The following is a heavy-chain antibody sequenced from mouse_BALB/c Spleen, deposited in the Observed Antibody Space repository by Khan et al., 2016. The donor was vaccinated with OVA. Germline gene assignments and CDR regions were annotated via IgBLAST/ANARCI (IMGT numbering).Heavy chain of an antibody. Sequence: EVQLQESGPGLVKPSQSLSLTCTVTGYSITSDYAWNWIRQFPGNQLEWMGHISYSGNTKYNPSLKSRISITRDTSKNQFFLQLNSVTTEDTATNYCARMYGGDFDYWGQGTTLTVSS. J-gene: IGHJ2*01. D-gene: IGHD2-10*02. CDR1: GYSITSDYA. CDR2: ISYSGNT. CDR3: ARMYGGDFDY. V-gene: IGHV3-2*02.